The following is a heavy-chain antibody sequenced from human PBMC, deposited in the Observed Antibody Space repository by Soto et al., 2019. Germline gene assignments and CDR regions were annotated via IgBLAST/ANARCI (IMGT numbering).Heavy chain of an antibody. D-gene: IGHD2-21*02. CDR2: INHSGST. CDR1: GGSFSGYY. V-gene: IGHV4-34*01. Sequence: PSETLSLTCAVYGGSFSGYYWSWIRQPPGKGLEWIGEINHSGSTNYNPSLKSRVTISVDTSKNQFSLKLSSVTAADTAVYYCARAHIVVVTAAYYYYYGMDVWGQGTTVTVS. J-gene: IGHJ6*02. CDR3: ARAHIVVVTAAYYYYYGMDV.